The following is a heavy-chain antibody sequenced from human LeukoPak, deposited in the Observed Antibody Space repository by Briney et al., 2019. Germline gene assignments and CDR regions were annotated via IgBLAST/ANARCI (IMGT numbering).Heavy chain of an antibody. V-gene: IGHV3-23*01. D-gene: IGHD5-12*01. CDR2: ISGSGGST. J-gene: IGHJ4*02. CDR3: AKGRGYSGYGIDY. Sequence: PGGSLRLSCAASGFTFSSYAMSWVRQAPGKGLEWVSAISGSGGSTYYADSVKGRFTISRDNSKSTLYLQMNSLRAEDTAVYYCAKGRGYSGYGIDYWGQGTLVTVSS. CDR1: GFTFSSYA.